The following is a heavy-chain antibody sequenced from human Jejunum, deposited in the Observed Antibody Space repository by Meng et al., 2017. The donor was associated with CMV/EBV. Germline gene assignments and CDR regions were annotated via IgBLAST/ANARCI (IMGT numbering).Heavy chain of an antibody. D-gene: IGHD2-2*01. CDR1: GFTVSSNY. Sequence: ASGFTVSSNYMSWVRQAPGKGLEWVSVIYSGGSTYYADSVKGRFTISRDNSKNTLYLQMNSLRAEDTAVYYCAGGYCSSTSCHFGYWGQGTLVTVSS. CDR3: AGGYCSSTSCHFGY. J-gene: IGHJ4*02. V-gene: IGHV3-53*01. CDR2: IYSGGST.